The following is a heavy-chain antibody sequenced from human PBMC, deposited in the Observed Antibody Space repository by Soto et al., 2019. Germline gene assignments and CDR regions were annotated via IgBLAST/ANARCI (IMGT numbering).Heavy chain of an antibody. CDR3: ARHKGSSSWYPFDY. J-gene: IGHJ4*02. CDR1: GGSISSYY. Sequence: PSETLSLTCTVSGGSISSYYWTWIRQPPGKGLEWIGYIYYSGSPNYNPSLKSRVTISVDTSKNQFSLKLTSVTAADTAVYYCARHKGSSSWYPFDYWGQGALVTVSS. D-gene: IGHD6-13*01. CDR2: IYYSGSP. V-gene: IGHV4-59*01.